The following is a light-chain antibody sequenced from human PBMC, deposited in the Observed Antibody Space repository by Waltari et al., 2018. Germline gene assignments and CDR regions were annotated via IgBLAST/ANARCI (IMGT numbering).Light chain of an antibody. CDR2: GAS. J-gene: IGKJ1*01. Sequence: EIVLTQSPGPLSLSLGERATLSCRASQSVSRALAWYQQKPGQAPRLLIYGASTRATGIPDRFSGSGFGTDFSLTISRLEPDDFAVYYCQHYVRLPATFGQGTTVEI. CDR3: QHYVRLPAT. V-gene: IGKV3-20*01. CDR1: QSVSRA.